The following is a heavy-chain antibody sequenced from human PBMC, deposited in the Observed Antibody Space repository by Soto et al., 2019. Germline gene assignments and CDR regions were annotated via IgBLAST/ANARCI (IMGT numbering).Heavy chain of an antibody. Sequence: SETLSLTCTVAGGSISSGGSYWSWIRQQPGKGLEWIGYIYYSGSTYYNPSLKSRVTISVDTSKNQFSLKLSSVTAADTAVYYCAREGAYYDSSGYQTRAFDIWGQGTMVT. CDR3: AREGAYYDSSGYQTRAFDI. CDR2: IYYSGST. CDR1: GGSISSGGSY. V-gene: IGHV4-31*02. D-gene: IGHD3-22*01. J-gene: IGHJ3*02.